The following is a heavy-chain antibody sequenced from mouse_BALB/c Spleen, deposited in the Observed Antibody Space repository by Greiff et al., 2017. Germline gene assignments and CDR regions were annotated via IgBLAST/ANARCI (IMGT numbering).Heavy chain of an antibody. CDR2: ISSGGSYT. Sequence: EVMLVESGGGLVKPGGSLKLSCAASGFTFSSYAMSWVRQTPEKRLEWVATISSGGSYTYYPDSVKGRFTISRDNAKNTLYLQMSSLKSEDTAMYYCTRGGDYDYGFDYWGQGTTLTVSS. D-gene: IGHD2-4*01. CDR1: GFTFSSYA. V-gene: IGHV5-6-4*01. J-gene: IGHJ2*01. CDR3: TRGGDYDYGFDY.